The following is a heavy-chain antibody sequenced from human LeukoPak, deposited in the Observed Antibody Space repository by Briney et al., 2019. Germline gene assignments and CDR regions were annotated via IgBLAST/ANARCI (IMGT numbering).Heavy chain of an antibody. D-gene: IGHD6-13*01. CDR1: GYIFTGYL. Sequence: SVKVSCRTSGYIFTGYLIHWVRQAPGQGLEWMGGIIPIFGTANYAQKFQGRVTITTDESTSTAYMELSSLRSEDTAVYYCVAAGPGDYWGQGTLVTVSS. CDR2: IIPIFGTA. J-gene: IGHJ4*02. CDR3: VAAGPGDY. V-gene: IGHV1-69*05.